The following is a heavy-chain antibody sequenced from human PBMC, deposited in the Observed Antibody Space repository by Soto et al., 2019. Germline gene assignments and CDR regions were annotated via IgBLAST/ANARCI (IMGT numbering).Heavy chain of an antibody. J-gene: IGHJ5*02. CDR3: ARGYRRQRYYYDSRTENWFDP. Sequence: SETLSLTCAVYGGSFSGYYWSWIRQPPGKGLEWIGEINHSGSTNYNPSLKSRVTISVDTSKNQFSLKLSSVTAADTAVYYCARGYRRQRYYYDSRTENWFDPWGQGTLVTVSS. D-gene: IGHD3-22*01. CDR2: INHSGST. V-gene: IGHV4-34*01. CDR1: GGSFSGYY.